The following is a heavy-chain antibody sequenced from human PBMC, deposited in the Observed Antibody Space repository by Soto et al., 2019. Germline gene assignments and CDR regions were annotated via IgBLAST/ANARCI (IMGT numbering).Heavy chain of an antibody. CDR3: ARIWRGYYTRLFYYYGMDV. J-gene: IGHJ6*02. V-gene: IGHV5-10-1*01. D-gene: IGHD3-3*01. CDR1: GYSFTSYW. Sequence: PGESLKISCKGSGYSFTSYWISWVRQMPGKGLEWMGRIDPSDSYTNYSPSFQGHVTISADKSISTAYLQWSSLKASDTAMYYCARIWRGYYTRLFYYYGMDVWGQGTTVTVSS. CDR2: IDPSDSYT.